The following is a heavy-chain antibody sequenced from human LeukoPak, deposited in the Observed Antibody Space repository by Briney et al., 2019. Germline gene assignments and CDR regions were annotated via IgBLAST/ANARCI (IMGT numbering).Heavy chain of an antibody. CDR1: GYTFTGYY. CDR2: VNPTSGGT. J-gene: IGHJ4*02. V-gene: IGHV1-2*02. CDR3: ARRGQQLVPDY. Sequence: GASVKVSCKASGYTFTGYYMHWVRQAPGQGLEWMGWVNPTSGGTNYAQKFQGRVTMTRDTSISTAYMELSRLKASDTAMYYCARRGQQLVPDYWGQGTLVTVSS. D-gene: IGHD6-13*01.